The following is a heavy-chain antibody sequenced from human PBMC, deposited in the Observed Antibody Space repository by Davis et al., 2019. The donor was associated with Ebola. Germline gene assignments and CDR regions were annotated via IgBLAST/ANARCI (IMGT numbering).Heavy chain of an antibody. CDR1: GFTFDDYA. Sequence: GGSLRLSCAASGFTFDDYAMHWVRQAPGKGLEWVSGISWNSGSIGYADSVKGRFTISRDNAKNSLYLQMNSLRAEDTALYYCAKDSSGWSVGWFDRWGQGTLVTVSS. V-gene: IGHV3-9*01. D-gene: IGHD6-19*01. CDR2: ISWNSGSI. CDR3: AKDSSGWSVGWFDR. J-gene: IGHJ5*02.